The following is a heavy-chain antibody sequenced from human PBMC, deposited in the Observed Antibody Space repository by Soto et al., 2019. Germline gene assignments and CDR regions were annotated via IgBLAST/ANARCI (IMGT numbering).Heavy chain of an antibody. CDR2: INHSGNN. V-gene: IGHV4-34*01. CDR3: ARGGSNDWQVAFDI. D-gene: IGHD3-9*01. J-gene: IGHJ3*02. Sequence: SETLSLTYVVSGGSFSTYYYNWIRQSPGKGLEWIGEINHSGNNNYSPSLKSRVTMSLDTSKNQFSLKLTSVTAADTAVYYCARGGSNDWQVAFDIWGQGTMVTVSS. CDR1: GGSFSTYY.